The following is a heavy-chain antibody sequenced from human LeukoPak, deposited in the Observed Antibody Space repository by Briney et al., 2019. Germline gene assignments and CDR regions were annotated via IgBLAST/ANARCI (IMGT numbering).Heavy chain of an antibody. V-gene: IGHV3-30*18. CDR3: AKLATDY. CDR1: GWTFSSYG. CDR2: ISYGGSNK. Sequence: GAPLSLSCAASGWTFSSYGRRWVRQAPGKGLEWVAVISYGGSNKYYAASVKGRTTIAGDNSKNTLYLQMNSLRAEDTAVYYCAKLATDYWGQGTLVSVPS. J-gene: IGHJ4*02.